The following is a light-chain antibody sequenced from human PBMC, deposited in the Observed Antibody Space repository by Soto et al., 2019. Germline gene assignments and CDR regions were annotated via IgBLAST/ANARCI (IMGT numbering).Light chain of an antibody. V-gene: IGLV2-14*01. J-gene: IGLJ3*02. CDR2: DVS. CDR3: ISYTRSSTLV. CDR1: SSDVGGYNY. Sequence: QSVLTQPASVSGSPGQSITISCTGTSSDVGGYNYVSWYQQHPGKAPKLIIYDVSNRPSGVSNRFSGSKSGNTASLTISGLQDEDEADYYCISYTRSSTLVFGGGTKLTVL.